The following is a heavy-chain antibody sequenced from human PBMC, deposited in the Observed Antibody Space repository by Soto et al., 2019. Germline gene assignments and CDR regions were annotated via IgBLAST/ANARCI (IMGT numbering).Heavy chain of an antibody. CDR3: AEVRSCAWLVGLGYYDYCMDV. J-gene: IGHJ6*02. Sequence: QVQLVESGGGVVQPGRSLILSCAASGFTFSSYGMHWVRQAPGKGLEWVAVISYDGSNKYYADSVKGRFTISRDNSKNTLYLKMTSLRDEDGAVYYGAEVRSCAWLVGLGYYDYCMDVWGQGTTVTVSS. V-gene: IGHV3-30*18. D-gene: IGHD1-26*01. CDR1: GFTFSSYG. CDR2: ISYDGSNK.